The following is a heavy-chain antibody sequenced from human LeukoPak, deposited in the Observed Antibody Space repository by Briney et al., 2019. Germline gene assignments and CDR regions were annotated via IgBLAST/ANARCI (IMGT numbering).Heavy chain of an antibody. V-gene: IGHV3-23*01. CDR3: AKAFQRGWASDAFAF. CDR2: ISGSGETT. D-gene: IGHD1-26*01. Sequence: GGSLRLSCAASGFTFSSYSMSWVRQPPGKGLEWVSLISGSGETTNYADSVKGRFTIYRDNSKKALYLQKNSLGADDTAVYYCAKAFQRGWASDAFAFWGQGTLVTVSS. J-gene: IGHJ3*01. CDR1: GFTFSSYS.